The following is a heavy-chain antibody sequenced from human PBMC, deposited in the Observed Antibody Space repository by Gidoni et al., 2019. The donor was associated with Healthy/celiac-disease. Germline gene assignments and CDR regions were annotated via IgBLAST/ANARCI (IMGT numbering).Heavy chain of an antibody. V-gene: IGHV3-21*01. CDR2: ISSSSSYI. CDR3: ARVPLTWAVTRETYYFDY. Sequence: EVLLVESGGGLVKPGGSLRLSCAASGFTFSSYSMNWVRQAPGKGLEWVSSISSSSSYIYYEDSVKGRFTISRDNAKNSLYLQMNSLRAEDTAVYYCARVPLTWAVTRETYYFDYWGQGTLVTVSS. J-gene: IGHJ4*02. CDR1: GFTFSSYS. D-gene: IGHD4-17*01.